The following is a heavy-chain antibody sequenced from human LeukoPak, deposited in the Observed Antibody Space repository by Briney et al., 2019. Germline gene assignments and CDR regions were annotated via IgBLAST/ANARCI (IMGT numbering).Heavy chain of an antibody. CDR3: ATDLLYGDYATNFDY. CDR2: SDPEDGET. J-gene: IGHJ4*02. V-gene: IGHV1-24*01. D-gene: IGHD4-17*01. Sequence: ASVKVSCKVSGYTITELSMRWVRQAPGKGLEWMGGSDPEDGETIYAQKFQGRLTMNEGTTTDTAYMELSSLRSEDTAVYYCATDLLYGDYATNFDYWGQGTLVTVSS. CDR1: GYTITELS.